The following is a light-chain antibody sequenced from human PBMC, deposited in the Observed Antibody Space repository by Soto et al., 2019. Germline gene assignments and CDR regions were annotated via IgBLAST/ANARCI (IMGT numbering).Light chain of an antibody. CDR3: QQYNNWPLT. CDR1: QTVSSK. Sequence: EIVLTQSPATLSSSPGERATLSCRASQTVSSKLAWYQHKPGQAPRLLIYDTSNRATGIPARFSGSGSGTDITLTISSLEPEDFAVYCCQQYNNWPLTFGPGTRLEIK. V-gene: IGKV3-11*01. CDR2: DTS. J-gene: IGKJ5*01.